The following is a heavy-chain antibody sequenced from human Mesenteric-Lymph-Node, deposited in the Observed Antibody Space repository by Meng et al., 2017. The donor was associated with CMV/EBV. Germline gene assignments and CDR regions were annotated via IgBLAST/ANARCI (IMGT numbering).Heavy chain of an antibody. V-gene: IGHV1-2*02. CDR1: GYTFTGYY. Sequence: ASVKVSCKASGYTFTGYYIHWVRQAPGQGLEYMGWINLNRGGTKYAQKFQGGVTMTWDTSISTAYMELSGLSSDDTAVYYCTRDLVGYDAFDIWGQGTMVTVSS. CDR2: INLNRGGT. J-gene: IGHJ3*02. CDR3: TRDLVGYDAFDI. D-gene: IGHD3-22*01.